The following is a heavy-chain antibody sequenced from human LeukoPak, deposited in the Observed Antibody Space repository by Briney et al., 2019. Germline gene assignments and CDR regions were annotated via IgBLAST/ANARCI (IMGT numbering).Heavy chain of an antibody. CDR3: ASFRGSPVPFDY. CDR1: GFTFSSYW. V-gene: IGHV3-74*01. CDR2: INSDGSST. Sequence: GGSLRLSCAASGFTFSSYWMHWVRQAPGKGLVWVSRINSDGSSTSYADSVKGRLTISRDNAKSTLYLQMNSLRAGDTAVYYCASFRGSPVPFDYWGQGTLVTVSS. D-gene: IGHD1-26*01. J-gene: IGHJ4*02.